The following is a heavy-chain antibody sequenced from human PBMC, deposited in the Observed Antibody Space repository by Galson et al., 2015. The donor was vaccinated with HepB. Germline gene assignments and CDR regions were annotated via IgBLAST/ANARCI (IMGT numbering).Heavy chain of an antibody. CDR1: GVTFNNYD. CDR3: AKDPTTTTSAWYFDL. Sequence: SLRLSCAASGVTFNNYDMTWVRQAPGKGLEWVSSVGDSGTTTFYADSVKGRFTISRDNSKKTLYLQMNSLRVEDTAVYYCAKDPTTTTSAWYFDLWGRGTLVTVSS. CDR2: VGDSGTTT. V-gene: IGHV3-23*01. J-gene: IGHJ2*01. D-gene: IGHD5-12*01.